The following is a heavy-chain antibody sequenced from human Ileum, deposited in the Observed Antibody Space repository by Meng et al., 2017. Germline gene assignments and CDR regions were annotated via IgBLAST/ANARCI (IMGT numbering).Heavy chain of an antibody. J-gene: IGHJ4*02. D-gene: IGHD6-19*01. CDR2: MYHSGTT. CDR3: ARHIGVPGTRGFDY. V-gene: IGHV4-4*02. CDR1: GASIRSGNW. Sequence: GPGLVQPSKTLSLTCSVPGASIRSGNWWSWVRQSPGKGLEWIGEMYHSGTTNYNPSLKSRVTISLDTSKNQLSLKLTSVTAADTAVYYCARHIGVPGTRGFDYWGQGTLVTVSS.